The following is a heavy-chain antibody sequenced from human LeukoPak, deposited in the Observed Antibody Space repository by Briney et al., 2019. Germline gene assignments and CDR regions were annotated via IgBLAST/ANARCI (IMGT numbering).Heavy chain of an antibody. V-gene: IGHV3-23*01. J-gene: IGHJ5*02. CDR1: GLTFSSYA. D-gene: IGHD2-2*01. CDR3: AKAPGDIVVVPAGP. CDR2: ISGSGGST. Sequence: GGSLRLSCAASGLTFSSYAMSWVRQAPGKGLEWVSAISGSGGSTYYADSVKGRFTISRDNSKNTLYLQMNSLRAEDTAVYYCAKAPGDIVVVPAGPWGQGTLVTVSS.